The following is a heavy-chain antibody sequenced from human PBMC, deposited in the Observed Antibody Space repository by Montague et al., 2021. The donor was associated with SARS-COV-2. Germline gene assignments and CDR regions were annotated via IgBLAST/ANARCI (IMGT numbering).Heavy chain of an antibody. Sequence: SETLSLTCTVSGGSISSSNYYWGWIRQPPGKGLEWIGSIYYSGSTYYNPSLKSRVTIFVDTSKNQFSLQLSSVTAADTAVYYCARGGTYHYGTDVWGQGTTVAVSS. V-gene: IGHV4-39*07. D-gene: IGHD3-16*01. CDR1: GGSISSSNYY. CDR2: IYYSGST. J-gene: IGHJ6*02. CDR3: ARGGTYHYGTDV.